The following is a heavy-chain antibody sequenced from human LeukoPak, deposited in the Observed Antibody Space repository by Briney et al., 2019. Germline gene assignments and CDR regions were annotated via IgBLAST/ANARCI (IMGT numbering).Heavy chain of an antibody. CDR3: ARDPYYYDSSGYLDY. J-gene: IGHJ4*02. D-gene: IGHD3-22*01. V-gene: IGHV3-74*01. Sequence: GGSLRLSCAASGFTFSSYWMHWVRQAPGKGLVWVSRINSDGSSTSYADSVKGRFTISRDNAKNTLYLQMNSLRAEDTAVYYCARDPYYYDSSGYLDYWGQGTLVTVSS. CDR2: INSDGSST. CDR1: GFTFSSYW.